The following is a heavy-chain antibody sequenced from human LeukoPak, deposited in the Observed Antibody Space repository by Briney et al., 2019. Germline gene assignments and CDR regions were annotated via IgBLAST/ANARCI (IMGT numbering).Heavy chain of an antibody. V-gene: IGHV4-34*01. CDR1: GGSFSGYY. CDR2: INHSGST. J-gene: IGHJ3*02. Sequence: SETLSLTCAVYGGSFSGYYWSWIRQPPGKGLEWIGEINHSGSTNYNPSLKSRVTISVDTSKNQFSLKLSSVTAADTAVYYCTRVRSYFNAFDIWGQGTMVTVSS. D-gene: IGHD1-26*01. CDR3: TRVRSYFNAFDI.